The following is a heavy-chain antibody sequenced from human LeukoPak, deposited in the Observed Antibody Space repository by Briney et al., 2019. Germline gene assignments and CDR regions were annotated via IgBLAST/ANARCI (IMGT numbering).Heavy chain of an antibody. Sequence: SETLSLTCTVSGGSISSYYWSWIRQPPGKGLEWIGYIYYSGSTNYNPSLKSRVTISVDTSKNQFSLKLSSVTAADTAVYYCARHDASADAFDIWGQGTMVTVSS. CDR1: GGSISSYY. CDR2: IYYSGST. J-gene: IGHJ3*02. CDR3: ARHDASADAFDI. V-gene: IGHV4-59*01.